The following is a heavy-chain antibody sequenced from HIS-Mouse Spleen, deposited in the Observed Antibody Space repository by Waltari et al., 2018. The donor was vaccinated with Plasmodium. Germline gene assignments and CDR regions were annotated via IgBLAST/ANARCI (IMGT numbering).Heavy chain of an antibody. Sequence: QVQLQESGPGLVKPSETLSLTCTVSGYSISSGYYWGWIRQPPGKGLEWIGSIYHSGSTHYAPALKRRGTISVDTSKNQFSLKLSSGTAADTAVYYCARSLGIASSYWYFDLWGRGTLVTVSS. CDR1: GYSISSGYY. J-gene: IGHJ2*01. D-gene: IGHD2-15*01. CDR2: IYHSGST. CDR3: ARSLGIASSYWYFDL. V-gene: IGHV4-38-2*02.